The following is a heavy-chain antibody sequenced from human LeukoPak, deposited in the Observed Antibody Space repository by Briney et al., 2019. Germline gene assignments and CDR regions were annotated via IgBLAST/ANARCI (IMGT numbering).Heavy chain of an antibody. CDR1: GGSISSHPYY. V-gene: IGHV4-39*02. D-gene: IGHD2-15*01. CDR2: FDYSGST. CDR3: ARDCSGGSCYMDV. J-gene: IGHJ6*03. Sequence: SETLSLTCTVSGGSISSHPYYWGWIRQPPGKGLEWLGSFDYSGSTYYKPSLKSRVTISVDTSKNQFSLKLSSVTAADTAVYYCARDCSGGSCYMDVWGKGTTVTISS.